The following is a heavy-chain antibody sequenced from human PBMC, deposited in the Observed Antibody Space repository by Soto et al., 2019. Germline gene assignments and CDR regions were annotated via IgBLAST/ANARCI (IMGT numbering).Heavy chain of an antibody. CDR3: ASWAGRAHDFGGPFDY. CDR2: VSGYNGNT. J-gene: IGHJ4*02. Sequence: ASVKVSCKVSDDRLTTYGISWVRQAPGQGLEWMGWVSGYNGNTDYAQKFRGRVSMTTDTSTNTAYMELRSLRSDDTALYYCASWAGRAHDFGGPFDYWGQGTPVTVSS. V-gene: IGHV1-18*04. D-gene: IGHD4-17*01. CDR1: DDRLTTYG.